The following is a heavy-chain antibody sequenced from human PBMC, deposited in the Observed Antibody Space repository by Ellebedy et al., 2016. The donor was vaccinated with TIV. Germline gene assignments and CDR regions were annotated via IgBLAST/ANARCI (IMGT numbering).Heavy chain of an antibody. Sequence: GGSLRLSCAASGFTFDDYAMHWVRQAPGKGLEWVSGISWNGGSIGYADSVKGRFTLSRDNAKNSLYLQMNSLRAEDTALYYCAKDIRNSYSSGWVDYWGQGTLVTVSS. CDR3: AKDIRNSYSSGWVDY. CDR1: GFTFDDYA. CDR2: ISWNGGSI. J-gene: IGHJ4*02. D-gene: IGHD6-19*01. V-gene: IGHV3-9*01.